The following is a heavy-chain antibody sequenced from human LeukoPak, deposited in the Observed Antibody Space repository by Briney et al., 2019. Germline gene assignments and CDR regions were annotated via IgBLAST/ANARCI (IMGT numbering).Heavy chain of an antibody. CDR2: IYYSGTT. CDR1: GGSISSYY. D-gene: IGHD6-13*01. Sequence: PSETLSLTCTVSGGSISSYYWSWIRQPPGKGLEWIGYIYYSGTTNYNPSLKSRVTISVDTSKNQFSLKLSSVTAADTAVYYCARVLSSTTYGMDVWGQGTTVTVTS. V-gene: IGHV4-59*01. J-gene: IGHJ6*02. CDR3: ARVLSSTTYGMDV.